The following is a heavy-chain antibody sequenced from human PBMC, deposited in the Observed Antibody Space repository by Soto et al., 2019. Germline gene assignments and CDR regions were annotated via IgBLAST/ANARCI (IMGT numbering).Heavy chain of an antibody. V-gene: IGHV1-2*07. D-gene: IGHD2-8*01. Sequence: ASVKVSCKASGCTFRDFYIHWLRQDHGQGLEWMGRINPHRGDTHYEHKIQGRVTMSSDKSIPSAYLDLNSLRSDDSAVYFCAREPLTTGVPELEYWGQGTLVTVCS. CDR2: INPHRGDT. CDR1: GCTFRDFY. J-gene: IGHJ4*02. CDR3: AREPLTTGVPELEY.